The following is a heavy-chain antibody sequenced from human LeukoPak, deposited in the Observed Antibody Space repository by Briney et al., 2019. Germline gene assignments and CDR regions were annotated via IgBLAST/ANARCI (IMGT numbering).Heavy chain of an antibody. CDR3: ARDRLSSGWLTDS. Sequence: GGSLRLSCAASGFTLSSYSMNWVRQAPGKGLEWVSSLSGSSSYIYYADSVKGRFTISRDNAKNSLFLQMNSLRAEDTAVYFCARDRLSSGWLTDSWGQGTLVTVSS. V-gene: IGHV3-21*01. CDR1: GFTLSSYS. CDR2: LSGSSSYI. D-gene: IGHD6-19*01. J-gene: IGHJ4*02.